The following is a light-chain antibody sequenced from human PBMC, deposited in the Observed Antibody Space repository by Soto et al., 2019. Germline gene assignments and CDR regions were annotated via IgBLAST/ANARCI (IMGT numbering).Light chain of an antibody. Sequence: QSVLTQPPSVSGAPGQRVTISCTGSSSNIGAGYDVHWYQQLPGTAPKLLIYGNSNRPSGVPDRFSGSKSGTSASLAITGLQAEDEADYYCQSYDSSLSVFYVFGTGTKVTAL. V-gene: IGLV1-40*01. CDR2: GNS. J-gene: IGLJ1*01. CDR1: SSNIGAGYD. CDR3: QSYDSSLSVFYV.